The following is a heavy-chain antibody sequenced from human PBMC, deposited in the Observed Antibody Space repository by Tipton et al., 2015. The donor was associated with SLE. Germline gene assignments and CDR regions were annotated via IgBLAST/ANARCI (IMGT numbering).Heavy chain of an antibody. CDR2: TYYTGST. CDR3: ARGDGDFRRGWFDP. Sequence: GSLRLSCTVSGDSINSYYWNWVRQPPGKGLEWIGYTYYTGSTNYNPSLKSRVTISLDKSKNQFSLKLDSVTAADTAVYYCARGDGDFRRGWFDPWGQGTLVTVSS. CDR1: GDSINSYY. D-gene: IGHD4-17*01. V-gene: IGHV4-59*01. J-gene: IGHJ5*02.